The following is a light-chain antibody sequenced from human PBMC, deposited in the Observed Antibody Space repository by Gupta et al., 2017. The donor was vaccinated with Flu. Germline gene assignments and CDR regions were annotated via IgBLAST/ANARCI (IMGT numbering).Light chain of an antibody. CDR1: QDLSNC. Sequence: DIQMTQSPSSLSASVGDRVAIPCQASQDLSNCLNWYQQKPGKAPKLLIYDGTKVDTRVPSKMSRSSSCGAFSFIIISRLHEDVATYYCRQKYDLLLTFGRGTKVEIK. CDR2: DGT. J-gene: IGKJ4*01. CDR3: RQKYDLLLT. V-gene: IGKV1-33*01.